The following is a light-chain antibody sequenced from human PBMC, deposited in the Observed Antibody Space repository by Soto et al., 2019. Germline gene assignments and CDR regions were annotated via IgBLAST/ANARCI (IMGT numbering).Light chain of an antibody. CDR3: TSFTTTNIWV. V-gene: IGLV2-14*01. J-gene: IGLJ3*02. CDR1: SSDIGVYNY. CDR2: EVS. Sequence: QSALTQPASVSGSPGQSITISCTGTSSDIGVYNYVSWYQQHPGKAPKLVICEVSNRPSGFSSRFTGSKSGNTASLTISGLRAEDEADYYCTSFTTTNIWVFGGGTKLTVL.